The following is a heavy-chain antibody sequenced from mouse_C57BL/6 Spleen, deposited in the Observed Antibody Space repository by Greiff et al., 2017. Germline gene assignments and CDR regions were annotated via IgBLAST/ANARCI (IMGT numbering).Heavy chain of an antibody. D-gene: IGHD1-1*01. CDR2: ISSGGSYT. CDR3: ASYYGSSYWYCDV. CDR1: GFTFSSYG. J-gene: IGHJ1*03. Sequence: DVKLVESGGDLVKPGGSLKLSCAASGFTFSSYGMSWVRQTPDKRLEWVATISSGGSYTYYPDSVKGRFTISRDNAKNPLYLQMSSLKSEDTAMYYCASYYGSSYWYCDVWGTGTTVTVSS. V-gene: IGHV5-6*02.